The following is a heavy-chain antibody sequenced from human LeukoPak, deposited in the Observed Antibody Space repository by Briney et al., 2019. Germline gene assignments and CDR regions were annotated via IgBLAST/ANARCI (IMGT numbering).Heavy chain of an antibody. CDR1: GFSFSTSV. CDR2: IVVGNGRT. CDR3: ASTTGAFDYYDSSGYLRGRAFDI. D-gene: IGHD3-22*01. V-gene: IGHV1-58*01. Sequence: ASVKVSCKASGFSFSTSVVQWVRQARGQRLEWIGWIVVGNGRTNYAQKFQERVTITRDMSKSTAYLELSSLRSDDTAVYYCASTTGAFDYYDSSGYLRGRAFDIWGQGTMVTVSS. J-gene: IGHJ3*02.